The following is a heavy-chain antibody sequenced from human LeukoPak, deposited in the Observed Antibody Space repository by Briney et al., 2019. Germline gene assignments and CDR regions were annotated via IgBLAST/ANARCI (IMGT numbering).Heavy chain of an antibody. Sequence: GESLKISCKGSGYSFTSYWTGWVRQVPGKGLEWMGIIYPGDSDTRYSPSFQGQVTISADKSISTAYLQWSSLKASDTAMYYCASYHPDCSGGTCYGMDVWGQGTTVTVSS. CDR1: GYSFTSYW. D-gene: IGHD2-15*01. CDR2: IYPGDSDT. J-gene: IGHJ6*02. V-gene: IGHV5-51*01. CDR3: ASYHPDCSGGTCYGMDV.